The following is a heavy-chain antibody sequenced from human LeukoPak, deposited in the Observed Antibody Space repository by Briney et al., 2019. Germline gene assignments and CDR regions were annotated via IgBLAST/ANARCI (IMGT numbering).Heavy chain of an antibody. V-gene: IGHV3-7*03. CDR3: ARDPGSLPAAIGYCYYGMDV. Sequence: GGSLRLSCAASGFTFSSYWMNWARQAPGKGLEWVASINHNGNVNYYVDSVKGRFTISRDNAKNSLYLQMNSLRAEDTALYYCARDPGSLPAAIGYCYYGMDVWDQGTTVTVSS. J-gene: IGHJ6*02. D-gene: IGHD2-2*02. CDR1: GFTFSSYW. CDR2: INHNGNVN.